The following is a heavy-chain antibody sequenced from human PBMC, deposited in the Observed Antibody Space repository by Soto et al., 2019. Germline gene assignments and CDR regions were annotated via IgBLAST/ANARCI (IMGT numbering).Heavy chain of an antibody. D-gene: IGHD2-15*01. J-gene: IGHJ3*02. CDR1: GGTFSSYT. CDR2: IIPIIDVP. CDR3: ARDPEGYCSVGSCPFPAFEI. Sequence: QVQLVQSGAEVKKPGSSVKVSCKASGGTFSSYTISWVRQAPGQGLEWMGKIIPIIDVPKYAQKLQGRVTITADKTTSTAHMELSSLRSEDTSVYYCARDPEGYCSVGSCPFPAFEIWGQETMVAVS. V-gene: IGHV1-69*08.